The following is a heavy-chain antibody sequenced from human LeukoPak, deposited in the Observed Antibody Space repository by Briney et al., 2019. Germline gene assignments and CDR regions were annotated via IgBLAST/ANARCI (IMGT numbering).Heavy chain of an antibody. D-gene: IGHD6-19*01. J-gene: IGHJ4*02. CDR3: AADSSGWYDFGY. Sequence: ASVKVSCKVSGYTLTELSMHWVRQAPGKGLEWMGGFDPEDGETIYAQKFQGRVTMTEDTSTDTAYMELSSLRSEDTAVYYCAADSSGWYDFGYWGQGTLVTVSS. CDR2: FDPEDGET. CDR1: GYTLTELS. V-gene: IGHV1-24*01.